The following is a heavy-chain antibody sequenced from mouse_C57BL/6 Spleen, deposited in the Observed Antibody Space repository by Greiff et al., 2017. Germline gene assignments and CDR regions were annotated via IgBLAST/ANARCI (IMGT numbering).Heavy chain of an antibody. Sequence: EVQLQQSGPELVKPGDSVKISCKASGYSFTGYFMNWVMQSHGKSLEWIGRINPYNGDTFYNQKFKGKAKLTVDKSSSTAHMELRSLTSEDSAVYYCASPYSSGDYYFDYWGQGTTLTVSS. CDR2: INPYNGDT. D-gene: IGHD2-12*01. CDR1: GYSFTGYF. CDR3: ASPYSSGDYYFDY. J-gene: IGHJ2*01. V-gene: IGHV1-20*01.